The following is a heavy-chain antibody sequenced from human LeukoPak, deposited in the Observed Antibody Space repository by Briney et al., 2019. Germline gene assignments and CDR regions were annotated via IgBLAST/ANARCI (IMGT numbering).Heavy chain of an antibody. J-gene: IGHJ4*02. CDR1: GFTFDDYA. Sequence: GGSLRLSCAASGFTFDDYAMHWVRQAPGKGLEWVSGISWNSGSIGYADSVKGRFTISRDNAKNSLYLQMNSLRAEDTALYYCAKGRSGWPNIAYFDYWGQGTLVTVSS. CDR3: AKGRSGWPNIAYFDY. D-gene: IGHD6-19*01. V-gene: IGHV3-9*01. CDR2: ISWNSGSI.